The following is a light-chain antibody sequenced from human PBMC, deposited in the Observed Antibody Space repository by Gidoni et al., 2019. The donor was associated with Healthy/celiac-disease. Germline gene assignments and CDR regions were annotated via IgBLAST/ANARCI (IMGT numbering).Light chain of an antibody. Sequence: DIQMTQSPSSLSASVGDRVTITCRASQGISNYVAWYQQKPGKVPKLLIYAASTLQSGGPSRFSGSGSGTDFTLTISSLQPEDVATYYWQKYNSAPYTFGQGTKLEIK. J-gene: IGKJ2*01. CDR2: AAS. V-gene: IGKV1-27*01. CDR3: QKYNSAPYT. CDR1: QGISNY.